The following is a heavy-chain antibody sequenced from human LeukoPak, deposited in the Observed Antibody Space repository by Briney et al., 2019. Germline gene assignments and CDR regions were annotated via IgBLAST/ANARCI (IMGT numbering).Heavy chain of an antibody. Sequence: GSLRLSCAASGFSFNNYWMTWVRQAPGKGLEWVANINQDGNLKYYVQSVKGRFTISRDNAKNSLSLQMDSPRAEDTAVYYCAREQWELPRGTFYFDYWGQGTLVTVPS. J-gene: IGHJ4*02. CDR2: INQDGNLK. CDR1: GFSFNNYW. D-gene: IGHD1-26*01. V-gene: IGHV3-7*05. CDR3: AREQWELPRGTFYFDY.